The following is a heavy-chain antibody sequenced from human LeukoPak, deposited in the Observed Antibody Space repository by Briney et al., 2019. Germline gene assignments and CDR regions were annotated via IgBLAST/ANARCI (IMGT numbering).Heavy chain of an antibody. D-gene: IGHD1-26*01. J-gene: IGHJ3*02. V-gene: IGHV3-23*01. CDR2: ISGSGDTT. CDR3: ARGGSYLSAFDI. Sequence: GGSLRLSCAASGFTFSSYWMSWVRQAPGKGLEWVSLISGSGDTTYYADSVKGRFTISRDNSKNTLYLQMNSLRAEDTAVYYCARGGSYLSAFDIWGQGTMVTVSS. CDR1: GFTFSSYW.